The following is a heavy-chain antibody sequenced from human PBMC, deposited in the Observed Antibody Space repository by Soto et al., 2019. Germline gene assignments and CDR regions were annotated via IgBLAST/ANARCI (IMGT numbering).Heavy chain of an antibody. V-gene: IGHV3-23*01. Sequence: EMQLLESGGDLVQPGGSLRLFCAASGFTFSNYAMTWVRQAPGKGLEWVSTVTSGGGTFYVDTVKGRFTISRDNSKSTLYLQMNSLRAEDTAIYYCARTDKFNSQSSGWANRFDYWGQGALVTVAS. CDR2: VTSGGGT. J-gene: IGHJ4*02. D-gene: IGHD6-19*01. CDR1: GFTFSNYA. CDR3: ARTDKFNSQSSGWANRFDY.